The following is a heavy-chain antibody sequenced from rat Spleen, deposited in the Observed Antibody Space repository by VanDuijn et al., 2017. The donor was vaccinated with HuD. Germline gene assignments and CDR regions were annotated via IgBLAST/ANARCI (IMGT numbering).Heavy chain of an antibody. V-gene: IGHV3-1*01. J-gene: IGHJ4*01. CDR2: ITYSGST. CDR3: ARLSSLSGYYVMDA. CDR1: GYSITSNF. D-gene: IGHD4-3*01. Sequence: EVQLQESGPGLVKPSQSLSLTCSVTGYSITSNFWGWIRKFPGNKMEWMGYITYSGSTSYNPSLKSRISITRDTSKNQFFLHLNSVTTEDTATYYCARLSSLSGYYVMDAWGQGASVTVSS.